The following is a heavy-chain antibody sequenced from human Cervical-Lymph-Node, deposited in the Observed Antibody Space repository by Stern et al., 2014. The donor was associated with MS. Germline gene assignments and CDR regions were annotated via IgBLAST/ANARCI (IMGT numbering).Heavy chain of an antibody. Sequence: ESGPTLVRPTQTLTLTCTFSGFSLNTSGVGVAWIRQPPGKALEWLSLVYWDDDKRYRPSLRDRLTITKDASKNRVILTMTNMDPVDTATYYCAHNRYAITISDYFDFWGQGALVTVSS. CDR2: VYWDDDK. V-gene: IGHV2-5*02. CDR3: AHNRYAITISDYFDF. CDR1: GFSLNTSGVG. J-gene: IGHJ4*02. D-gene: IGHD3-3*01.